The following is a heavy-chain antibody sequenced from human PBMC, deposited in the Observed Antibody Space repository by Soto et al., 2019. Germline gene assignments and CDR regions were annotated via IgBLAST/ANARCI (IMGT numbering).Heavy chain of an antibody. CDR1: GYTFTSYY. V-gene: IGHV1-46*03. Sequence: ASVKVSCKASGYTFTSYYMHWVRQAPGQGLEWMGIINPSGGSTSYAQKFQGRVTMTRDKSTSTVYMELSSLRSEDTAVYYCAREGLYCSGGSCYPNLTFGYWGQGTLVTVSS. CDR2: INPSGGST. D-gene: IGHD2-15*01. CDR3: AREGLYCSGGSCYPNLTFGY. J-gene: IGHJ4*02.